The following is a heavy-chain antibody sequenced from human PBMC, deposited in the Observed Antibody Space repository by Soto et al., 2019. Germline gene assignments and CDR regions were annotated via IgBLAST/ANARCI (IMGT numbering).Heavy chain of an antibody. V-gene: IGHV3-33*01. CDR1: GFTFSSYG. J-gene: IGHJ4*02. CDR3: SRDTRSYGFDY. D-gene: IGHD5-18*01. Sequence: GGSLRLSCAASGFTFSSYGMHWVRQAPGKGLEWVAVIWYDGSNKYYADSVKGRFTISRDNSKNTLYLQMYSLRAEDTAVYYCSRDTRSYGFDYWGQGTLVTVSS. CDR2: IWYDGSNK.